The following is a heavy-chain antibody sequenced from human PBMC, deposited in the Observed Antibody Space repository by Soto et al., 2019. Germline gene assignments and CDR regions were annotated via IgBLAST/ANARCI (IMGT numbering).Heavy chain of an antibody. V-gene: IGHV1-8*01. J-gene: IGHJ4*02. CDR2: INPNSGST. CDR3: GRVLRTNCTHGVCYRFLDY. D-gene: IGHD2-8*01. CDR1: GYTFTSYD. Sequence: ASVKVSCKASGYTFTSYDINWVRQATGQGLEWMGWINPNSGSTDYAQKFQGRVTMTRNTSISIAYMELSRLRSDDTAVYYCGRVLRTNCTHGVCYRFLDYWGQGTLVTVSS.